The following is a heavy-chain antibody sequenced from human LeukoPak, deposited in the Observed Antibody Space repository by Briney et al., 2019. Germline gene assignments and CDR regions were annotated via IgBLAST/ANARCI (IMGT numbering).Heavy chain of an antibody. Sequence: SETLSLICTVSPGPISSYYWSWIRQTPGKGLEWIGSVYYRGGAKYNPSLESRVTITEDTSKNRLSLRLTSVTAADTAVYYCARRTPGPGIAVAGSFDSWGQGTLVTVSS. J-gene: IGHJ4*02. CDR1: PGPISSYY. V-gene: IGHV4-59*08. CDR3: ARRTPGPGIAVAGSFDS. CDR2: VYYRGGA. D-gene: IGHD6-19*01.